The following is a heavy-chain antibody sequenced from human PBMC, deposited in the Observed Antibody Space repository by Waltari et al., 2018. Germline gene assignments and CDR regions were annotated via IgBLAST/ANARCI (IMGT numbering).Heavy chain of an antibody. V-gene: IGHV5-51*01. Sequence: EVQLVQSGAEVKTPGESLKISCKGSGYSFTRYWIGWVRQMPGQGLEWLGIIYPGDSDTRYSPSFQGQVTISADKSISTAYLQWSSLKASDTAMYYCARLDPGYSYGYGGYYGSGKDAFDIWGQGTMVTVSS. CDR3: ARLDPGYSYGYGGYYGSGKDAFDI. J-gene: IGHJ3*02. D-gene: IGHD5-18*01. CDR2: IYPGDSDT. CDR1: GYSFTRYW.